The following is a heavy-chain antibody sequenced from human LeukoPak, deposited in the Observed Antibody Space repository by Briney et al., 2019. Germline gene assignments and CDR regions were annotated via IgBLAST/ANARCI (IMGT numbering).Heavy chain of an antibody. V-gene: IGHV4-34*01. CDR1: GGSFSGYY. CDR3: ARGRGPHYYDSSGSLVY. CDR2: INHSGST. Sequence: PSETLSLTCAVYGGSFSGYYWSWIRQPPGKGLEWIGEINHSGSTNYNPSLKSRVTISVDKSKNQFSLKLSSVTAADTAVYYCARGRGPHYYDSSGSLVYWGQGTLVTVSS. D-gene: IGHD3-22*01. J-gene: IGHJ4*02.